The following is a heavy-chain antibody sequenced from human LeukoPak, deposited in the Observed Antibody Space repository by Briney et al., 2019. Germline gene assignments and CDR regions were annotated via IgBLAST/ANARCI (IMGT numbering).Heavy chain of an antibody. Sequence: GGSLRLSCAASGFTSTNYAMNWVRQAPGKGLEWVSVLIGSSGSTDYADSVKGRFTISRDISKNTLFLQMNSLRAEDAAIYYCAKGAYDYIEIAYFDSWGQGTLVTVSS. CDR2: LIGSSGST. CDR1: GFTSTNYA. J-gene: IGHJ4*02. CDR3: AKGAYDYIEIAYFDS. D-gene: IGHD5-12*01. V-gene: IGHV3-23*01.